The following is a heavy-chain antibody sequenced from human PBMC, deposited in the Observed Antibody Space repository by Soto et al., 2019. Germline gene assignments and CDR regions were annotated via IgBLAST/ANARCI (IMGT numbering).Heavy chain of an antibody. J-gene: IGHJ4*02. CDR3: ARGFGRFSY. D-gene: IGHD3-10*01. V-gene: IGHV3-48*03. Sequence: EVQLLESGGGLVQPGGSLRLSCGVSGFTFNDFEMNWVRQALGKGLEWLAYIDGSGTTKKYADSVRGRFTISRDNPNNSLFLPMSSLSSADTAIYYCARGFGRFSYWGQGTLVSVSS. CDR2: IDGSGTTK. CDR1: GFTFNDFE.